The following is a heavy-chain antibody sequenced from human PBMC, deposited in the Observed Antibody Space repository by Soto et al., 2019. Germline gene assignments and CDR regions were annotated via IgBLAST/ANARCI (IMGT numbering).Heavy chain of an antibody. J-gene: IGHJ3*02. CDR3: ARDVSPGSISLFLDAFDI. Sequence: EVQLEESGGDLVQPGGSLRLSCAASGFTLSAYWMTWVRQAPGKGLEWVANINRDGSKKSYLDSVRGRFTISRVNVGNSRYLQMDSLRADDTALYDCARDVSPGSISLFLDAFDIWGQGTMVTVSS. D-gene: IGHD3-10*01. CDR2: INRDGSKK. CDR1: GFTLSAYW. V-gene: IGHV3-7*05.